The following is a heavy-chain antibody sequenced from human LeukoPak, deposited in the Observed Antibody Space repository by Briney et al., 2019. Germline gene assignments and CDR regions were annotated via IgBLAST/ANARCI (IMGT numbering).Heavy chain of an antibody. CDR1: GFTVSSNY. Sequence: GGSLRLSCAASGFTVSSNYMSWVRQAPGKGLEWVSVIYGDGSTSYADSVKGRFTISRDNSKNTLYLQMNSLRAEDTAVYYCARAVTTSYRRYNWFDPWGQGTLVTVSS. V-gene: IGHV3-53*01. CDR3: ARAVTTSYRRYNWFDP. D-gene: IGHD4-17*01. J-gene: IGHJ5*02. CDR2: IYGDGST.